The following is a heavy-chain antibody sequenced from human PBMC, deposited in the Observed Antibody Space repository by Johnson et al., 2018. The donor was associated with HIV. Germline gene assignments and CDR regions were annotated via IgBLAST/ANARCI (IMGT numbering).Heavy chain of an antibody. CDR1: GFTFSSYG. V-gene: IGHV3-30*03. D-gene: IGHD3-22*01. J-gene: IGHJ3*02. CDR2: ISYDGSHK. Sequence: QVQLVESGGGVVQPGRSLRLSCAASGFTFSSYGMHWVRQAPGKALAWVAVISYDGSHKYYADSVKGRFTISRDNSKNTLYLQMNSLRAEETAVYYCAASVYYYDSSGYFAFDIWGQGTMVTVSS. CDR3: AASVYYYDSSGYFAFDI.